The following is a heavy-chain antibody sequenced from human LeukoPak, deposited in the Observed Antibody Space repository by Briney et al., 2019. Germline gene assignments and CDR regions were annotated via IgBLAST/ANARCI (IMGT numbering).Heavy chain of an antibody. CDR3: TRDSSSG. CDR1: GFTFSDYY. CDR2: IRSKAYGGTT. V-gene: IGHV3-49*03. D-gene: IGHD6-6*01. J-gene: IGHJ4*02. Sequence: SLRLSCAASGFTFSDYYMSWFRQAPGKGLEWVGFIRSKAYGGTTEYAASVKGRFTISRDDSKSIAYLQMNSLKTEDTAVYYCTRDSSSGWGQGTLVTVSS.